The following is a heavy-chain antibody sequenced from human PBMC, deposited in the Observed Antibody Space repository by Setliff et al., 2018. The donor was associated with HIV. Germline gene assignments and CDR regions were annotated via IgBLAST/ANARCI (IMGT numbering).Heavy chain of an antibody. D-gene: IGHD1-26*01. CDR1: GYTFNDSF. CDR3: ARSLPQRSYFDY. J-gene: IGHJ4*02. Sequence: ASVKVSCKASGYTFNDSFIHWVRQAPGQGLEWMGWITPDSGGTTYAQKFQGRVTMTRDTSITTAYMELSSLRSDDTAVYYCARSLPQRSYFDYWGQGTLVTVSS. CDR2: ITPDSGGT. V-gene: IGHV1-2*02.